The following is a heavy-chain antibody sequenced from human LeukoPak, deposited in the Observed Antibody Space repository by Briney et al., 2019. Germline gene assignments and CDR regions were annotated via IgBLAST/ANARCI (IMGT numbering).Heavy chain of an antibody. J-gene: IGHJ6*02. V-gene: IGHV3-53*01. CDR3: ARALACQLLDYYGMDV. CDR2: IYSGGST. D-gene: IGHD2-2*01. Sequence: GGSLRLSCAASGFSVSSNYMSWVRQAPGKGLEWVSVIYSGGSTFYADSVKGRFTISRDNSKNTLYLQMNSLRAEDTAVYYCARALACQLLDYYGMDVWGQGTTVTVSS. CDR1: GFSVSSNY.